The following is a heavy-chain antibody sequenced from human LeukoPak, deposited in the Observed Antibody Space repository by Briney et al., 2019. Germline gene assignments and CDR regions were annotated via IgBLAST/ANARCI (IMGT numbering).Heavy chain of an antibody. D-gene: IGHD3-22*01. CDR3: AKTDYYDSSGYRFLAFDI. J-gene: IGHJ3*02. CDR1: GYSFTSYW. CDR2: IYPGDSDT. Sequence: GESLKISCKGSGYSFTSYWIVWVRPLPGKGLEWMGIIYPGDSDTRYSPSFQGQVTISADKSISTAYLQWSSLKASDTAMYYCAKTDYYDSSGYRFLAFDIWGQGTMVTVSS. V-gene: IGHV5-51*01.